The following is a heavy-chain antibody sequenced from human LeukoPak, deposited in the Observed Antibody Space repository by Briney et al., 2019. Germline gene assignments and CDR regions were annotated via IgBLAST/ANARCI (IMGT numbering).Heavy chain of an antibody. CDR3: ARLSDIVVVVAAPDY. D-gene: IGHD2-15*01. CDR1: GHSFTSYW. CDR2: IYPGDSDT. J-gene: IGHJ4*02. Sequence: GESLKISCKGSGHSFTSYWIGWVRQMPGKGLEWMGIIYPGDSDTRYSPSFQGQVTISADKSISTAYLQWSSLKASDTAMYYCARLSDIVVVVAAPDYWGQGTLVTVSS. V-gene: IGHV5-51*01.